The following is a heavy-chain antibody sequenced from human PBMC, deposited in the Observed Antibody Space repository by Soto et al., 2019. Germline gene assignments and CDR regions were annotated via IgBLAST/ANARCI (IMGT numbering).Heavy chain of an antibody. Sequence: PSEILSLAYNVFAGSIKDYYWSWIRQPPGMRVEWIGFVYSGGSSNYNPSFKSRVTISLETSKNQFSMRLTSLTAAGSAVSYCASPSRAAPGMGLDSCGQGILVT. V-gene: IGHV4-59*01. CDR3: ASPSRAAPGMGLDS. CDR1: AGSIKDYY. CDR2: VYSGGSS. J-gene: IGHJ4*02. D-gene: IGHD6-25*01.